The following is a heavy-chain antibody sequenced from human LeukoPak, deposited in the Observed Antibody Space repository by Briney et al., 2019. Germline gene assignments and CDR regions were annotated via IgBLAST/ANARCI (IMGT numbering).Heavy chain of an antibody. CDR2: IYYSGST. CDR1: GGSISSYY. D-gene: IGHD3-10*01. V-gene: IGHV4-59*12. Sequence: SETLSLTCTVSGGSISSYYWSWIRQPPGRGLEWIGSIYYSGSTYYNPSLKSRVTISVDTSKNQFSLKLSSVTAADTAVYYCARDLDYYGSGSYPVWGQGTTVTVSS. CDR3: ARDLDYYGSGSYPV. J-gene: IGHJ6*02.